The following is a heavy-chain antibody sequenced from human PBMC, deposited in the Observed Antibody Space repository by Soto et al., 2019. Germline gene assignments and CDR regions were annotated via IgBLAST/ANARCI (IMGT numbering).Heavy chain of an antibody. CDR1: GFTFSSYA. V-gene: IGHV3-23*01. Sequence: SLILSCAASGFTFSSYAMSWVRQASGKGLEWVSAISGSGGSTYYADSVKGRFTISRDNSKNTLYLQMNSLRAEDTAVYYCAKDGVLRYFDWSSWGQGTMVTVSS. D-gene: IGHD3-9*01. J-gene: IGHJ3*01. CDR2: ISGSGGST. CDR3: AKDGVLRYFDWSS.